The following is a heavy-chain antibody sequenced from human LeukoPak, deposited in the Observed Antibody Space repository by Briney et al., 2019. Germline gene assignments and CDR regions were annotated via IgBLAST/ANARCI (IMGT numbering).Heavy chain of an antibody. CDR3: AKDLSSSGWLEGYFDY. D-gene: IGHD6-19*01. CDR1: GFTFSSYW. Sequence: GGSLILSCAASGFTFSSYWMHWVRQAPGKGLVWVSRINSDGSSTSYADSVKGRFTISRDNAKNTLYLQLNSLRGEGTALYYCAKDLSSSGWLEGYFDYWGQGTLVTVSS. CDR2: INSDGSST. V-gene: IGHV3-74*01. J-gene: IGHJ4*02.